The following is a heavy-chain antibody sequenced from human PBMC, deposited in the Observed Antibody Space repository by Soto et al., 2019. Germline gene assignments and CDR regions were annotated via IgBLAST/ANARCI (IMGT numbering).Heavy chain of an antibody. Sequence: QLQLQESGPGLVKPSETLSLTCTVSGGSISSSSYYWGWIRQPPGKGLEWIGSIYYSGSTYYNPSLKSRVPISVDTSKNQFSLKLSSVTAADTAVYYCAVDIAVAAEDWGQGTLVTVSS. CDR2: IYYSGST. J-gene: IGHJ4*02. CDR1: GGSISSSSYY. V-gene: IGHV4-39*01. CDR3: AVDIAVAAED. D-gene: IGHD6-19*01.